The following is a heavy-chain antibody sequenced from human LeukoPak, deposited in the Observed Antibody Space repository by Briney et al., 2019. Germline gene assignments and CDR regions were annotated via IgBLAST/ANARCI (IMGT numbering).Heavy chain of an antibody. CDR3: ARVGFSGYDS. CDR2: ITGDGSTP. Sequence: GGSLRLSCATSGFVFSNYAMNWVRQAPGKGLEYVSAITGDGSTPYYANSVKGRFTISRDNSRNTLYLQMGSLRSEDMAVYYCARVGFSGYDSWGQGTLVTVSS. J-gene: IGHJ5*02. CDR1: GFVFSNYA. V-gene: IGHV3-64*01. D-gene: IGHD5-12*01.